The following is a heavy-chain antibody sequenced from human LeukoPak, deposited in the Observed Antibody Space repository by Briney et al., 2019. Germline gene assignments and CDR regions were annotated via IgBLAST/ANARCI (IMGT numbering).Heavy chain of an antibody. CDR1: GFTFSTSW. CDR2: IKQDGSEK. V-gene: IGHV3-7*01. CDR3: ARGDYFDRRFDF. J-gene: IGHJ4*02. D-gene: IGHD3-22*01. Sequence: GGSLRLSCAASGFTFSTSWINWVRQAPGKGLEWVADIKQDGSEKYYVDSVKGRFTVSRDNAKNSLYLQMNSLRAEDTAVYYCARGDYFDRRFDFWGQGNLVTVSS.